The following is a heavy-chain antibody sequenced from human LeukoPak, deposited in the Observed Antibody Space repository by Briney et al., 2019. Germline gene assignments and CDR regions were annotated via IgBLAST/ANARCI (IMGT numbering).Heavy chain of an antibody. V-gene: IGHV4-30-2*01. D-gene: IGHD2-15*01. Sequence: PSETLSLTCTVSGVSISSGGYYWSWIRQPPGKGLEWIGYIYHSGSTYYNPSLKSRVTISVDRSKNQFSLKLSSVTAADTAVYYCAREDCSGGSCFDAFDIWGKGTMVTVSS. CDR3: AREDCSGGSCFDAFDI. CDR1: GVSISSGGYY. CDR2: IYHSGST. J-gene: IGHJ3*02.